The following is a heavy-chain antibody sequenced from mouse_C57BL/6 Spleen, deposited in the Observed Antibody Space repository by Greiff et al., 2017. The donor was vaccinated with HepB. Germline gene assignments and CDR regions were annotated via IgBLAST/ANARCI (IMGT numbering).Heavy chain of an antibody. Sequence: QVQLKESGPELVKPGASVKISCKASGYAFSSSWMNWVKQRPGKGLEWIGRIYPGDGDTNYNGKFKGKATLTADKSSSTAYIQLSSLTSEDSAVYFCARYYYDVHYAMDYWGQGTSVTVSS. CDR1: GYAFSSSW. D-gene: IGHD2-4*01. V-gene: IGHV1-82*01. CDR3: ARYYYDVHYAMDY. CDR2: IYPGDGDT. J-gene: IGHJ4*01.